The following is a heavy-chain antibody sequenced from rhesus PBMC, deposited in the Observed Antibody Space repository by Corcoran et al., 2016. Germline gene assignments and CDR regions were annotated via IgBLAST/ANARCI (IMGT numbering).Heavy chain of an antibody. V-gene: IGHV4-93*02. CDR2: LYGSGGNT. CDR1: GGSLSSSNW. D-gene: IGHD3-28*01. J-gene: IGHJ4*01. Sequence: QVQLQESGPAVVKPSETLSLTCAVSGGSLSSSNWWSWIRQSPGKGLEWFGGLYGSGGNTEYNPSLKSRVTISIDTSKNQFSLKLGSVTAADTAVYYCASNYYDSGYYGRMFFDYWGQGVLVTVSS. CDR3: ASNYYDSGYYGRMFFDY.